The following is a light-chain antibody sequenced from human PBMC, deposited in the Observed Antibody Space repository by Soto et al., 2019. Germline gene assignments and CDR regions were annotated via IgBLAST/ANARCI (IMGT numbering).Light chain of an antibody. CDR3: QQYNSYWT. CDR2: DAS. V-gene: IGKV1-5*01. J-gene: IGKJ1*01. Sequence: DIHMTQSPSTLSASVGDRVTITCRARQSISSWLAWYQQKPGKAPNLLIYDASTLESGVPSRFSGSGSGTEFTLTISSLQPDDSATYYCQQYNSYWTFGQGTKV. CDR1: QSISSW.